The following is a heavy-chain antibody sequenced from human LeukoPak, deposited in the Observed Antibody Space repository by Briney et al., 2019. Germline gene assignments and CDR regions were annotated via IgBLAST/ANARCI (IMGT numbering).Heavy chain of an antibody. CDR3: AKDYYGDYTQPGDY. V-gene: IGHV3-30-3*01. D-gene: IGHD4-17*01. CDR1: GFTFSSYA. Sequence: PGGSLRLSRAASGFTFSSYAMHWVRQAPGKGLEWVAIISYDGSNQYYADSVKGRFTISRDNSKNTLYLQMNSLRAEDTAVHFCAKDYYGDYTQPGDYWGQGTLVTVSS. J-gene: IGHJ4*02. CDR2: ISYDGSNQ.